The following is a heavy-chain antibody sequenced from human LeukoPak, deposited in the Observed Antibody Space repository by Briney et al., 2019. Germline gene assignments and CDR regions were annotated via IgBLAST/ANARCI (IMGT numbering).Heavy chain of an antibody. CDR3: ARVRGYCSSTSCYLPPDFDY. J-gene: IGHJ4*02. D-gene: IGHD2-2*01. CDR2: IYYSGST. V-gene: IGHV4-61*01. Sequence: SETLSLTCTVSGYFISSGYYWSWIRQPPGKGLEWIGYIYYSGSTNYNPSLKSRVTISVDTSKNQFSLKLSSVTAADTAVYYCARVRGYCSSTSCYLPPDFDYWGQGTLVTVSS. CDR1: GYFISSGYY.